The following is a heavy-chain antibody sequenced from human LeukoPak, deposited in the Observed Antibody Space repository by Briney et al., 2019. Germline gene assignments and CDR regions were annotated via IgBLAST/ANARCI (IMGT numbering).Heavy chain of an antibody. CDR2: IRRRAYGGAA. CDR3: SRNGLVDFDY. Sequence: GQSLRLSCTTSGFAFDDFAMSWVRQPAGKGLEWVGFIRRRAYGGAAEYAASVKGRFIISRDDSKGIAYLQMNSMKTEDTAVYYCSRNGLVDFDYWGQGSRVIVSP. V-gene: IGHV3-49*04. J-gene: IGHJ4*02. CDR1: GFAFDDFA.